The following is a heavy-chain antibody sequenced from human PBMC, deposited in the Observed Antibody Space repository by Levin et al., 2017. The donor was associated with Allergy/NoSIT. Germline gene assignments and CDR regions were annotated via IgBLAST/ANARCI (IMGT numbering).Heavy chain of an antibody. J-gene: IGHJ4*02. CDR2: ISYDGSGK. CDR3: AKSLSSAYTSGWLGYGGHY. Sequence: GGSLRLSCAASGFTFSTYAMQWVRQAPGKGLEWVAVISYDGSGKYYADSVKGRFTISRDNSKNTLYLQINSLGAEDTAVYYCAKSLSSAYTSGWLGYGGHYWGQGTLVAVSS. V-gene: IGHV3-30*18. D-gene: IGHD6-19*01. CDR1: GFTFSTYA.